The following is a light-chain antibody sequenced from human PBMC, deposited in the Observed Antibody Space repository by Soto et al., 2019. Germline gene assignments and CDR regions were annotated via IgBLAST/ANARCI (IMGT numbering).Light chain of an antibody. CDR2: GAS. CDR1: QSVSSSY. CDR3: QQYADSPRT. V-gene: IGKV3-20*01. Sequence: EIVLTQAPGTLSLSRGERATLSCRASQSVSSSYLAWYQQKPGQAPRLLIYGASNRATGIPDRFSGSGSGTDFTLTISRLEPEDFAVYYCQQYADSPRTFGQGTKVELK. J-gene: IGKJ1*01.